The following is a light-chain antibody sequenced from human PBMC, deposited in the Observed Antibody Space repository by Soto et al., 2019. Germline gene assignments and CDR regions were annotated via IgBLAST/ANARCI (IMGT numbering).Light chain of an antibody. CDR3: QLDYIYPVT. J-gene: IGKJ5*01. CDR1: QGISSY. V-gene: IGKV1-8*01. CDR2: AAS. Sequence: AIRMTQTPHSLSASTGDRVTITCRASQGISSYLAWYQQKPGKAPKLLIYAASTLQSGVPSRFSGSGSGTDFTLTISCLQSEDFTTYYCQLDYIYPVTLGQGTRLEIK.